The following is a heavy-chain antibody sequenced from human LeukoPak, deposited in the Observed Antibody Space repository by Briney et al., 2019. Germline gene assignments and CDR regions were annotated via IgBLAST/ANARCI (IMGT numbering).Heavy chain of an antibody. CDR3: ASIWRYSSSKGRGPAYYFDY. CDR2: IYHSGST. J-gene: IGHJ4*02. V-gene: IGHV4-30-2*01. CDR1: GGSISSGGYY. D-gene: IGHD6-6*01. Sequence: PSETLSLTCTVSGGSISSGGYYWSWIRQPPGKGLEWIGYIYHSGSTYYNPSLKSRVTISVDRSKNQFSLKLSSVTAADTAVYYCASIWRYSSSKGRGPAYYFDYWGQGTLVTVSS.